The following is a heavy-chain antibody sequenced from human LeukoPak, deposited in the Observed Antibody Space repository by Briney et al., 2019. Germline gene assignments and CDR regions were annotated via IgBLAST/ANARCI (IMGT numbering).Heavy chain of an antibody. J-gene: IGHJ3*02. D-gene: IGHD2-2*02. CDR1: GGTFSSYA. CDR3: ARDLDLCSSTSCYKGAFDI. Sequence: GASVKVPCKASGGTFSSYAISWVRQAPGQGLEWMGGIIPIFGTANYAQKFQGRVTITADESTSTAYMELSSLRSEDTAVYYCARDLDLCSSTSCYKGAFDIWGQGTMVTVSS. V-gene: IGHV1-69*01. CDR2: IIPIFGTA.